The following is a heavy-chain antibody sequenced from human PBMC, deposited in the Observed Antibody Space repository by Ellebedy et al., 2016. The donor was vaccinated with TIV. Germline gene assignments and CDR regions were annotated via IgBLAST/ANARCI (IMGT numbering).Heavy chain of an antibody. D-gene: IGHD3-16*01. CDR2: ITGSSSYM. CDR1: GFTFSNYS. Sequence: PGGSLRLSCAGAGFTFSNYSMNRVRKAPGKGLEWVASITGSSSYMFYSDPVKGRFTISRDNAKNSLYLQMNSLTAEDTAVYYCSRGTEAVMYWGQGTLVTVSS. J-gene: IGHJ4*02. V-gene: IGHV3-21*01. CDR3: SRGTEAVMY.